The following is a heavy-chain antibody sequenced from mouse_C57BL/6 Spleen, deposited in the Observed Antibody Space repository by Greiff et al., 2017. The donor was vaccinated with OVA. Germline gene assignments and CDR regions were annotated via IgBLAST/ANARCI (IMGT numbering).Heavy chain of an antibody. CDR2: IRNKANGYTT. J-gene: IGHJ4*01. CDR1: GFTFTDYY. V-gene: IGHV7-3*01. CDR3: ARSSYGNFAMDY. Sequence: EVQRVESGGGLVQPGGSLSLSCAASGFTFTDYYMSWVRQPPGKALEWLGFIRNKANGYTTEYSASVKGRFTISRDNSQSILYLQMNALRAEDSATYYCARSSYGNFAMDYWGQGTSVTVSS. D-gene: IGHD2-1*01.